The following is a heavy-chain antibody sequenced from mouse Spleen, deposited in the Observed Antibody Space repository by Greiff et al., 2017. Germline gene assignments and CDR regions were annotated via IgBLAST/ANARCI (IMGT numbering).Heavy chain of an antibody. CDR3: ARLKTSWFAY. V-gene: IGHV5-15*01. Sequence: VQLKESGGGLVKPGGSLKLSCAASGFTFSDYGMAWVRQAPGKGPEWVAFISNLAYSIYYADTVTGRFTISRENAKNTLYLEMSSLRSEDTAMYYCARLKTSWFAYWGQGTLVTVSA. CDR2: ISNLAYSI. CDR1: GFTFSDYG. J-gene: IGHJ3*01.